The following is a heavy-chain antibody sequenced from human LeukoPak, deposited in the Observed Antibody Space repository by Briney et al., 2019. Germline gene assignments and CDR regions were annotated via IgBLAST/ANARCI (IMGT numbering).Heavy chain of an antibody. CDR3: AREGSQRDFWSGYHYYYYGMDV. Sequence: ASVKVSCKASGYTFTSYYMHWVRQAPGQGLEWMGIINPSGGSTSYAQKFQGRVTMTRDTSTSTVYMELSSLRSEDTAVYYCAREGSQRDFWSGYHYYYYGMDVWGQGTTVTVSS. CDR1: GYTFTSYY. V-gene: IGHV1-46*01. CDR2: INPSGGST. D-gene: IGHD3-3*01. J-gene: IGHJ6*02.